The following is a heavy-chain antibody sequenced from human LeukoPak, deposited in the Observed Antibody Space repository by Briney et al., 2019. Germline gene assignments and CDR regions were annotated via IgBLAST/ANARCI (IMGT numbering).Heavy chain of an antibody. V-gene: IGHV4-4*07. CDR1: GGSISSYY. CDR2: IYTSGST. Sequence: SETLSLTCTVSGGSISSYYWSWIRQPAGKGLEWIGRIYTSGSTNYNPSLKSRVTMSVDMSKNQFSLKLSSVTAADTAVYYCARDKQIYSGPKYGMDVWGQGTTVTVSS. D-gene: IGHD5-12*01. CDR3: ARDKQIYSGPKYGMDV. J-gene: IGHJ6*02.